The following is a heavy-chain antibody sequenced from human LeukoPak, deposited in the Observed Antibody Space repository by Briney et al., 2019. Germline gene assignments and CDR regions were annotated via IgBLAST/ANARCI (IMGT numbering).Heavy chain of an antibody. J-gene: IGHJ4*02. Sequence: GRSLRLSCAASGFTFSSYAMNWVRQAPGKGLEWVSSISSSSSYIYYADSVKGRFTISRDNAKNSLYLQMNSLRAEDTAVYYCARDGSYSSSWYFDYWGQGTLVTVSS. D-gene: IGHD6-13*01. V-gene: IGHV3-21*01. CDR3: ARDGSYSSSWYFDY. CDR1: GFTFSSYA. CDR2: ISSSSSYI.